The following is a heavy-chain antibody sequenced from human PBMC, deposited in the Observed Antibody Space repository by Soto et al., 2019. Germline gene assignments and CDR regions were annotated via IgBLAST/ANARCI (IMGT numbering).Heavy chain of an antibody. Sequence: QVQLQQWGAGLLKPSETLSLTCAVYGGSFSGYYWSWIRQPPGKGLEWIGEINHSGSTNYNPSLKSRATLSVDTSKNQFSLKLSSVTAADTAVYYCARGRRYYDSSGYYSNWFDPWGQGTLVTVSS. V-gene: IGHV4-34*01. J-gene: IGHJ5*02. CDR2: INHSGST. D-gene: IGHD3-22*01. CDR3: ARGRRYYDSSGYYSNWFDP. CDR1: GGSFSGYY.